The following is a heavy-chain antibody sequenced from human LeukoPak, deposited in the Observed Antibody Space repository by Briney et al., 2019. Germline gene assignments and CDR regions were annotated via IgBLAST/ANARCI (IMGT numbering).Heavy chain of an antibody. CDR1: GDSISSDY. CDR2: IYRFGNT. Sequence: SETLSLTCTVSGDSISSDYWSWIRQPPGKGLEWIGYIYRFGNTDYNPSLMRRVTISLDTSKKQLSLNLTSVTAAGTAVYYCAGRGQRYFRDWGQGTLVTVSS. J-gene: IGHJ1*01. CDR3: AGRGQRYFRD. V-gene: IGHV4-4*08.